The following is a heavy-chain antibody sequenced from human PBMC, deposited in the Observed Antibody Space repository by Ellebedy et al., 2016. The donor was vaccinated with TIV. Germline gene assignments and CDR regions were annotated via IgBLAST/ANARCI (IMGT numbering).Heavy chain of an antibody. Sequence: SETLSLTCAVYGGSFSGYYWSWIRQPPGKGLEWIGYIYYSGSTYYNPSLKSRVTISVDTSKNQFSLKLSSVTAPDTAVYYCARDGQEYYYDSSGYYWYFDLWGRGTLVTVSS. CDR3: ARDGQEYYYDSSGYYWYFDL. D-gene: IGHD3-22*01. V-gene: IGHV4-30-4*08. CDR1: GGSFSGYY. CDR2: IYYSGST. J-gene: IGHJ2*01.